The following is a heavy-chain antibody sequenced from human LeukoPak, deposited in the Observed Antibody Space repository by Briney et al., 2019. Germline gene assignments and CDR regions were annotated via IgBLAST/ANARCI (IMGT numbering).Heavy chain of an antibody. CDR1: GGTFSSYA. J-gene: IGHJ3*02. CDR3: AEGEYYDSSVPGAFDI. V-gene: IGHV1-69*04. Sequence: SVKVSCKASGGTFSSYAISWVRQAPGQGLEWMGRIIPILGIANYAKKFQGRVTITADKSTSTAYMELSSLRSEDTAVYYCAEGEYYDSSVPGAFDIWGQGTMVTVSS. D-gene: IGHD3-22*01. CDR2: IIPILGIA.